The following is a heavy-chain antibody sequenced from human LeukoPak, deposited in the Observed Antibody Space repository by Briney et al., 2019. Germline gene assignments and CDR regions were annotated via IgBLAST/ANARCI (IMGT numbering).Heavy chain of an antibody. V-gene: IGHV1-18*01. CDR1: GYTFTSYG. Sequence: ASVKVSCKASGYTFTSYGISWVRLAPGQGLEWMGWISTYNGNTNSAQKLQGRVTMTTDTSTGTAYMELRSLRSDDTAVYYCARDYGDHFDYWGQGTLVTVSS. CDR2: ISTYNGNT. D-gene: IGHD4-17*01. CDR3: ARDYGDHFDY. J-gene: IGHJ4*02.